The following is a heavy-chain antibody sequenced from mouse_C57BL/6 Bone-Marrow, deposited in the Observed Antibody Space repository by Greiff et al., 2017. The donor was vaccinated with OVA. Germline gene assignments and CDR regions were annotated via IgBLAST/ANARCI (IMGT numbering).Heavy chain of an antibody. D-gene: IGHD1-1*01. CDR2: IWSGGST. CDR1: GFSLTSYG. V-gene: IGHV2-2*01. Sequence: QVQLKESGPGLVQPSQCLSITCTASGFSLTSYGVHWVRQSPGKGLEWLGVIWSGGSTVYNAAFISRLSISKDNSKSQVFFKMNSLQADDTALCYCAGPYYPRWYFDDWGTGTTVTVSS. CDR3: AGPYYPRWYFDD. J-gene: IGHJ1*03.